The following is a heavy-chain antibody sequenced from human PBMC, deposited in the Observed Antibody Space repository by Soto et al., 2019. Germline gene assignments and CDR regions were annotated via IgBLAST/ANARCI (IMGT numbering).Heavy chain of an antibody. V-gene: IGHV1-69*13. CDR2: IIPIFGTA. J-gene: IGHJ4*02. Sequence: SVKVSCKASGGTFSSYAISWVRPAPGQGLEWMGGIIPIFGTANYAQKFQGRVTITADESTSTAYMELSSLRSEDTAVYYCARTREASTVVSRPFDYWGQGTLVTVSS. CDR3: ARTREASTVVSRPFDY. CDR1: GGTFSSYA. D-gene: IGHD4-17*01.